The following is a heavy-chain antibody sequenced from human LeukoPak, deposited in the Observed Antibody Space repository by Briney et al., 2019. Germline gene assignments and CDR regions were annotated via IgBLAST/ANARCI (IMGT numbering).Heavy chain of an antibody. CDR2: ISGSGGST. Sequence: GGSLRLSCAASGFTFSSYAMSWVRQAPGKGLEWVSAISGSGGSTYYADSVKGRFTISRDNSKNTLYLQTNSLRAEDTAVYYCAKLAGDAYYYYYYYMDVRGKGTTVTVSS. CDR3: AKLAGDAYYYYYYYMDV. D-gene: IGHD7-27*01. CDR1: GFTFSSYA. V-gene: IGHV3-23*01. J-gene: IGHJ6*03.